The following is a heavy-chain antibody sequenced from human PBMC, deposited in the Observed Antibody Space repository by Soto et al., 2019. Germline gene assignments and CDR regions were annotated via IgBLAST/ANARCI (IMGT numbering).Heavy chain of an antibody. CDR3: AREGLGITMVRGVPLDYYGMDV. D-gene: IGHD3-10*01. V-gene: IGHV1-8*01. CDR2: MNPNSGNT. Sequence: ASVKVSCKASGYTFTSYDINWVRQATGQGLEWMGWMNPNSGNTGYAQKFQGGVTMTRNTSISTAYMELSSLRSEDTAVYYCAREGLGITMVRGVPLDYYGMDVWGQGTTVTVSS. J-gene: IGHJ6*02. CDR1: GYTFTSYD.